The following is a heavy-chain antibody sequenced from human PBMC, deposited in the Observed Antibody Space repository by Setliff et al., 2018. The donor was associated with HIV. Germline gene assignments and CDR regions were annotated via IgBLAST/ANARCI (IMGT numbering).Heavy chain of an antibody. J-gene: IGHJ4*02. CDR3: VKERTGYYGDY. V-gene: IGHV4-4*07. CDR1: GATISSHF. CDR2: AYTGGST. Sequence: PSETLSLTCSVSGATISSHFWTWIRQPAGKGLEWIGRAYTGGSTNYNPSLKSRVSMSVDTSKNQFYLHLSSVTAADTSVYYCVKERTGYYGDYWGQGTLVTVSS. D-gene: IGHD3-9*01.